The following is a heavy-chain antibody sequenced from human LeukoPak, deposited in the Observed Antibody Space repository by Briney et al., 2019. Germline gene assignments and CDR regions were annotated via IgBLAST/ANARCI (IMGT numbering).Heavy chain of an antibody. D-gene: IGHD3-3*01. V-gene: IGHV3-23*01. Sequence: GGSLRLSCAASGFAFSSYAMTWVRQAPGKGLEWVSAISDDGDAKYADSVKGRFTVSRDNSKNTLYLQMNSLRAEDTAVYYCARDVSTYDFWSGYYADYYYYGMDVWGQGTTVTVSS. CDR1: GFAFSSYA. J-gene: IGHJ6*02. CDR3: ARDVSTYDFWSGYYADYYYYGMDV. CDR2: ISDDGDA.